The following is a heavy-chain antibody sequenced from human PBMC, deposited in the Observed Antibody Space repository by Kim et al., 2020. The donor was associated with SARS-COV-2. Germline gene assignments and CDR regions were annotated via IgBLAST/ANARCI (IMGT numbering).Heavy chain of an antibody. V-gene: IGHV3-33*05. Sequence: GGSLRLSCAASGFTFSSYGMHWVRQAPGKGLEWVAVISYDGSNKYYADSVKGRFTISRDNSKNTLYLQMNSLRAEDTAVYYCARDVAYYYGSGSRPFDYWGQGTLVTVSS. CDR2: ISYDGSNK. D-gene: IGHD3-10*01. CDR3: ARDVAYYYGSGSRPFDY. J-gene: IGHJ4*02. CDR1: GFTFSSYG.